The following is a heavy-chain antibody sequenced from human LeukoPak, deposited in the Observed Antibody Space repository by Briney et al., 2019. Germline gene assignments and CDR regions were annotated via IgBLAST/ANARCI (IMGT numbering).Heavy chain of an antibody. CDR1: GYTLTELS. V-gene: IGHV1-18*01. Sequence: ASVKVSCKVSGYTLTELSMHWVRQAPGQGLEWMGWISAYNGNTNYAQKLQGRVTMTTDTSTSTAYMELRSLRSDDTAVYYCARSYYGSGSYYADYWGQGTLVTVSS. D-gene: IGHD3-10*01. J-gene: IGHJ4*02. CDR2: ISAYNGNT. CDR3: ARSYYGSGSYYADY.